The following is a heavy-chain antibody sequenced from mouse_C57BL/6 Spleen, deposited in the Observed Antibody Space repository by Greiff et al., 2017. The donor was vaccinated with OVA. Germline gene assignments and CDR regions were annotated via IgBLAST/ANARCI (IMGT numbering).Heavy chain of an antibody. Sequence: EVHLVESGGGLVKPGGSLKLSCAASGFTFSDYGMHWVRQAPEKGLEWVAYISSGSSTIYYADTVKGRFTISRDNAKNTLFLQMTSLRSEDTAMYYCARDGSSYVAWFAYWGQGTLVTVSA. V-gene: IGHV5-17*01. J-gene: IGHJ3*01. CDR1: GFTFSDYG. CDR3: ARDGSSYVAWFAY. CDR2: ISSGSSTI. D-gene: IGHD1-1*01.